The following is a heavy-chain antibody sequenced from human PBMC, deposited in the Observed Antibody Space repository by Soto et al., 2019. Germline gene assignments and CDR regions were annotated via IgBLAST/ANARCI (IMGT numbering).Heavy chain of an antibody. CDR3: ANIKVAIDY. J-gene: IGHJ4*02. CDR1: GFSFSHFA. D-gene: IGHD5-12*01. Sequence: GGSLRLSCAASGFSFSHFAMSWVRQAPGKGLEWVAGISGGGDTTYYAKSVEGRFTISRDNWKNTLYLQMDSLRADDTAVYWCANIKVAIDYWCRGALVTVSS. V-gene: IGHV3-23*01. CDR2: ISGGGDTT.